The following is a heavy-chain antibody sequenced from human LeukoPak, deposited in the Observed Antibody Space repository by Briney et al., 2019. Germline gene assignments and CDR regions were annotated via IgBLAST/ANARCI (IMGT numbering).Heavy chain of an antibody. Sequence: GGSLRLSCAASGFTLSNFWMSWVRQAPGKGLEWVANMERDGSEKNYVDAVKGRFTISRDNARNTLFLQMNSLRGDDTAVYYCARESTEVTPGYWGQGTLVTVSS. D-gene: IGHD4-23*01. CDR3: ARESTEVTPGY. J-gene: IGHJ4*02. V-gene: IGHV3-7*01. CDR1: GFTLSNFW. CDR2: MERDGSEK.